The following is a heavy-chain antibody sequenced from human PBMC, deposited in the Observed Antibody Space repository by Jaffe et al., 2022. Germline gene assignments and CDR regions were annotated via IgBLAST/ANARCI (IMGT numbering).Heavy chain of an antibody. CDR3: VRHVRRFSTMVRGVIPAFWP. CDR1: GYSFTSYW. D-gene: IGHD3-10*01. J-gene: IGHJ5*02. V-gene: IGHV5-51*01. Sequence: EVQLVQSGAEVKKPGESLKISCKGSGYSFTSYWIGWVRQMPGKGLEWMGIIYPGDSDTRYSPSFQGQVTISADKSISTAYLQWSSLKASDTAMYYCVRHVRRFSTMVRGVIPAFWPWGQGTLVTVSS. CDR2: IYPGDSDT.